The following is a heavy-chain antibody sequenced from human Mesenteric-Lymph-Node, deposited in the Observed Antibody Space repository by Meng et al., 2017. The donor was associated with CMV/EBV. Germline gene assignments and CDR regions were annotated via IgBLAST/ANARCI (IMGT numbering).Heavy chain of an antibody. Sequence: ASVKVSCKASGYPFTGYYIHWVRQAPGQGLEWMGWINPNGGDTDYAPRFQGRVTMTRDTSISTAYMELNRLTSDDTAVYYCARGAWNGYSVYYWFDPWGQGSPVTVSS. D-gene: IGHD3-3*01. CDR3: ARGAWNGYSVYYWFDP. CDR1: GYPFTGYY. CDR2: INPNGGDT. V-gene: IGHV1-2*02. J-gene: IGHJ5*02.